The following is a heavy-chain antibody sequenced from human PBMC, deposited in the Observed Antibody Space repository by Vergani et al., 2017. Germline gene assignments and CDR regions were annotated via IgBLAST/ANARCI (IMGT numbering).Heavy chain of an antibody. Sequence: QVQLQESGPGLVKPSQTLSLTCTVSGGSISSGGYYWSWIRQHPGKGLEWIGYIYYSGSTYYNPYLKSRVTISVDTSKNQFSLKLSSVTAADTAVYYCARDYYDSSGYRDAFDIWGQGTMVTVSS. CDR2: IYYSGST. D-gene: IGHD3-22*01. CDR3: ARDYYDSSGYRDAFDI. CDR1: GGSISSGGYY. J-gene: IGHJ3*02. V-gene: IGHV4-31*03.